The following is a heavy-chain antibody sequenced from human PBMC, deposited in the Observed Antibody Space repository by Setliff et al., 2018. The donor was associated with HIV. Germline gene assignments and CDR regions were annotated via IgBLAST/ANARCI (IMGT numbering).Heavy chain of an antibody. Sequence: GGSLRLSCAASGFTITAHCMDWVRQAPGRGPEWVGRVRSKKDGGTIDYAAPVKGRFTISRDDSKSTLFLQMNSLITDDTAVYYCATERIGVAGPGYFAYLGPGTLVTVSS. J-gene: IGHJ4*01. CDR2: VRSKKDGGTI. V-gene: IGHV3-15*01. CDR3: ATERIGVAGPGYFAY. CDR1: GFTITAHC. D-gene: IGHD6-19*01.